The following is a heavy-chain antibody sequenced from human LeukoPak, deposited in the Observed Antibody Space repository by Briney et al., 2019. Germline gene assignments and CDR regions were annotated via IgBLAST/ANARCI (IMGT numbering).Heavy chain of an antibody. D-gene: IGHD3-16*02. CDR2: IYYSGST. Sequence: SETLSLTCTVSGGSISSYYWSWIWQPPGRGLEWIGYIYYSGSTNYNPSLKSRVTISVDTSKNQFSLKLSSVTAADTTVYYCARVMITFGGVIAIDAFDIWGQGTMVTVSS. CDR3: ARVMITFGGVIAIDAFDI. CDR1: GGSISSYY. J-gene: IGHJ3*02. V-gene: IGHV4-59*01.